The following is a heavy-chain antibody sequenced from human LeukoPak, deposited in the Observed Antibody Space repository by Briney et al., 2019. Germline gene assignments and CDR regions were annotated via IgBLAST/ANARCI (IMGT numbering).Heavy chain of an antibody. V-gene: IGHV1-2*02. J-gene: IGHJ4*02. CDR2: INPNSGGT. D-gene: IGHD5-12*01. Sequence: ASVKVSCKASGYTFTGYYMHWVRQAPGQGLEWMGWINPNSGGTNYAQKFQGRVTMTRDTSSSTAYMDLSRLKSDDTAVYYCARPQDSGNDYDFFDYWGQGTLVTVSS. CDR3: ARPQDSGNDYDFFDY. CDR1: GYTFTGYY.